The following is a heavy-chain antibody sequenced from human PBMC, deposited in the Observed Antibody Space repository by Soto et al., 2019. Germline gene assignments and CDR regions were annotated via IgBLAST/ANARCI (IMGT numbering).Heavy chain of an antibody. Sequence: QVQLVESGGGVVQPGGSLRLSCAASGFTFGRHGMHWVRQAPGKGLEWVAVIGSDGRRDSYADSVKGRFTISRDNDQNTLYLQMNSLRAEDTAVYYCARDDDYGDNGLDYWGQGTLVTVSS. CDR2: IGSDGRRD. CDR3: ARDDDYGDNGLDY. J-gene: IGHJ4*02. CDR1: GFTFGRHG. V-gene: IGHV3-33*01. D-gene: IGHD4-17*01.